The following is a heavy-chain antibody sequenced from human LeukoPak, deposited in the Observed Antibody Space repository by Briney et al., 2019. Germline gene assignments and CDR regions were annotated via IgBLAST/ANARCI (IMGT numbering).Heavy chain of an antibody. V-gene: IGHV1-69*15. CDR3: AGDYGGNPMNWFDP. D-gene: IGHD4-23*01. CDR2: IIPIFGTP. Sequence: SVKVSCKASGGTFSSYSISWVRLAPGQGLEWMGKIIPIFGTPKYAQKFQGRVTITADESTSTAYMELSSLRSEDTAVYYCAGDYGGNPMNWFDPWGQGTLVTVSS. J-gene: IGHJ5*02. CDR1: GGTFSSYS.